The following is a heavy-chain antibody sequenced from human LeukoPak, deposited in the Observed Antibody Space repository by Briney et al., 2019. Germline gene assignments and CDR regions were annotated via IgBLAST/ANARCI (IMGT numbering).Heavy chain of an antibody. CDR2: INPSGGST. CDR1: GYTFTSYY. D-gene: IGHD3-16*02. CDR3: AGGYYDYVWGSYRLSWFDP. Sequence: ASVKVSCKASGYTFTSYYMHWVRQAPGQGLEWMGIINPSGGSTSYAQKFQGRVTITADKSTSTAYMELSSLRSEDTAVYYCAGGYYDYVWGSYRLSWFDPWGQGTLVTVSS. J-gene: IGHJ5*02. V-gene: IGHV1-46*01.